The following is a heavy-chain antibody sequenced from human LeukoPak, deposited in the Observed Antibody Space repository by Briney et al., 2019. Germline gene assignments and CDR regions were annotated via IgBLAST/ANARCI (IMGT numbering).Heavy chain of an antibody. CDR2: IYRIGST. CDR1: GGSVGSGCSY. V-gene: IGHV4-61*02. Sequence: SQTLSLTCTVSGGSVGSGCSYWSWIRQPAGKGLEWVGRIYRIGSTNYNPSLKSRVTISVDTSKNQFSLRLSYETAAYTALYYCARHVPSDDAFDIWGQGTMVTVSS. D-gene: IGHD3-10*02. J-gene: IGHJ3*02. CDR3: ARHVPSDDAFDI.